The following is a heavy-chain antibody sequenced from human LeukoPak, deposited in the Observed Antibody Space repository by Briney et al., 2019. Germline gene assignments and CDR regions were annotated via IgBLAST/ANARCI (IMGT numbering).Heavy chain of an antibody. J-gene: IGHJ4*02. V-gene: IGHV3-30*02. D-gene: IGHD6-19*01. CDR1: GCTFSTYG. CDR3: VKGGSSGWYGDY. CDR2: IWYDGSNE. Sequence: GGSLRLSCAASGCTFSTYGLHWVRQAQGKGLEWVALIWYDGSNENYADSVKGRFTISRDNSKNTLYLQMSSLRPEDTAVYFCVKGGSSGWYGDYWGQGALVTVSS.